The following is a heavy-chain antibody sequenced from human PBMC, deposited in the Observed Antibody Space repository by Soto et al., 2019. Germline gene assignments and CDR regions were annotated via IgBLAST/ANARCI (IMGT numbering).Heavy chain of an antibody. Sequence: PSETLYLTCTVSGASISGFYWSWIRKSAGKGLEWIGRIYATGTTDYNPSLKSRVMMSVDTSKKQFSLKLRSVTAADTAVYYCVRDGTKTLRDWLDPWGQGISVTVSS. CDR3: VRDGTKTLRDWLDP. D-gene: IGHD1-1*01. V-gene: IGHV4-4*07. CDR2: IYATGTT. CDR1: GASISGFY. J-gene: IGHJ5*02.